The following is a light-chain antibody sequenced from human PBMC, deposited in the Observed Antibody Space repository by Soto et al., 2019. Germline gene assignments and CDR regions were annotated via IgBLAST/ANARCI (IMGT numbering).Light chain of an antibody. CDR3: QQRSNWPRLFT. CDR2: DAS. V-gene: IGKV3-11*01. CDR1: QSVSSY. Sequence: EILLTQSPATLSLFPGERPTLYCRASQSVSSYLAWYQQKPGQAPRLLIYDASTRATGIPARFSGSGSGTDFTLTISSLEPEDFAVYYCQQRSNWPRLFTFGPGTKVDIK. J-gene: IGKJ3*01.